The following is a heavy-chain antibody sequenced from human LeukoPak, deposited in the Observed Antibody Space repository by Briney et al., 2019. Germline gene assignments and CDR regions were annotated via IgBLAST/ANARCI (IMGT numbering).Heavy chain of an antibody. CDR3: ARDGSGWPDYYYYGMDV. D-gene: IGHD6-19*01. Sequence: ASLKVCCKASGYTFTSYGISSVRQAPGQGLEWMGWISAYNGNTNYAQKLQGRVTMTTDTSTSTAYMELRSLRSDDTAVYYCARDGSGWPDYYYYGMDVWGQGTTVTVSS. CDR2: ISAYNGNT. CDR1: GYTFTSYG. J-gene: IGHJ6*02. V-gene: IGHV1-18*01.